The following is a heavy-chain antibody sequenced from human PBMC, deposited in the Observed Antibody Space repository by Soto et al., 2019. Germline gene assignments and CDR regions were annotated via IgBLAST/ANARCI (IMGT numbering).Heavy chain of an antibody. J-gene: IGHJ6*02. CDR2: IIPIFGTA. CDR3: ARVGTIFGVPRGGMDV. D-gene: IGHD3-3*01. Sequence: QVQLVQSGAEVKKPGSSVKVSCKASGGTFSSYAISWVRQAPGQGLEWMGGIIPIFGTANYAQKFPGRVTITADESTSTAYMELSSLRSEDTAVYYCARVGTIFGVPRGGMDVWGQGTTVTVSS. V-gene: IGHV1-69*01. CDR1: GGTFSSYA.